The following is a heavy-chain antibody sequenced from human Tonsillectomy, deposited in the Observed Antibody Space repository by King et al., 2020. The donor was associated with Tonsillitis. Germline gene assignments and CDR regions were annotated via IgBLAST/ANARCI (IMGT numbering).Heavy chain of an antibody. CDR1: GFTFSSYW. J-gene: IGHJ4*02. D-gene: IGHD3-16*01. CDR2: IKQDGSEK. CDR3: ARITGRKTPPFDY. Sequence: VQLVEFGGGLVQPGGSLRLSCAASGFTFSSYWMSWVRQAPGKGLEWVANIKQDGSEKYYVDSVKGRFTISRDNAKNSLYLQMNSLRDEDTAVYYCARITGRKTPPFDYWGQGTLVTVSS. V-gene: IGHV3-7*01.